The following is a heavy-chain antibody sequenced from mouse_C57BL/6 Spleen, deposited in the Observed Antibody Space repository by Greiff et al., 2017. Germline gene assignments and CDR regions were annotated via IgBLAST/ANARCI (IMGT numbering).Heavy chain of an antibody. Sequence: VQLQQSGPELVKPGASVKIPCKASGYTFTDYNMDWVKQSHGKSLEWIGDINPNNGGTIYNQKFKGKATLTVDKSSSTAYMELRSLTSEDTAVYYCARSLITTVVAPAYWGQGTLVTVSA. CDR2: INPNNGGT. CDR3: ARSLITTVVAPAY. D-gene: IGHD1-1*01. V-gene: IGHV1-18*01. J-gene: IGHJ3*01. CDR1: GYTFTDYN.